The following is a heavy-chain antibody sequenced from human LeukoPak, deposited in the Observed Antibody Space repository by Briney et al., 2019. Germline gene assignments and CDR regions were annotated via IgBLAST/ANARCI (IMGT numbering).Heavy chain of an antibody. V-gene: IGHV4-39*07. D-gene: IGHD4-17*01. CDR3: ARADYGDYDYYYGMDV. Sequence: SETLSLTCTVSGGSISSSSYYWGWIRQPPGKGLEWIGSIYHSGSTYYNPSLKSRVTISVDTSKSQFSLKLSSVTAADTAVYYCARADYGDYDYYYGMDVWGQGTTVTVSS. CDR2: IYHSGST. CDR1: GGSISSSSYY. J-gene: IGHJ6*02.